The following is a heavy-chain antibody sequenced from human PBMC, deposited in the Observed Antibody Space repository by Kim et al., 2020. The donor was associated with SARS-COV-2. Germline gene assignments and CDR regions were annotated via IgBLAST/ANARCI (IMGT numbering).Heavy chain of an antibody. V-gene: IGHV4-34*01. CDR1: GGSFSGYY. J-gene: IGHJ1*01. CDR3: ALGETEYYYDSSGYYGYFQH. Sequence: SETLSLTCAVYGGSFSGYYWSWIRQPPGKGLEWIGEINHSGSTNYNPSLKSRVTISVDTSKNQFSLKLSSVTAADTAVYYCALGETEYYYDSSGYYGYFQHWGQGTLVTVSS. D-gene: IGHD3-22*01. CDR2: INHSGST.